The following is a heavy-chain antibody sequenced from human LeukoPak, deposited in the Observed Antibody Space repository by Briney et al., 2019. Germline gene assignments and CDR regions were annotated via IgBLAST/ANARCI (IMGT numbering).Heavy chain of an antibody. V-gene: IGHV3-53*01. CDR1: GFTVSSNY. J-gene: IGHJ4*02. CDR2: IYSGGST. D-gene: IGHD4-17*01. Sequence: GGSLRLSCAASGFTVSSNYMSWVRQAPGKGLEWVSVIYSGGSTYYADSVKGRFTISRDNSKNTLYLQMNRLRAEDTAVYYCARGEPSTVTMTIWGQGTLVTVSS. CDR3: ARGEPSTVTMTI.